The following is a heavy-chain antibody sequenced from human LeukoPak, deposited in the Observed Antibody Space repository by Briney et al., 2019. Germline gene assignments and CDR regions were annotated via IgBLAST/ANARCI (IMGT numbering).Heavy chain of an antibody. D-gene: IGHD3-10*01. Sequence: PSETLSLTCTVSGYSISSGYYWGWIRQPPGKGLEWIGSIYHSGSTYYNPSLKSRVTISVDTSKNQFSLKLSSVTAADTAVYYCARWRDYYGSGSYYGYWGQGTLVTVSS. CDR3: ARWRDYYGSGSYYGY. CDR1: GYSISSGYY. CDR2: IYHSGST. J-gene: IGHJ4*02. V-gene: IGHV4-38-2*02.